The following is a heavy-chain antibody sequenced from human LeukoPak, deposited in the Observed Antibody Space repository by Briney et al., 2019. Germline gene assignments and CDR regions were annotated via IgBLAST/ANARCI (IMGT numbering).Heavy chain of an antibody. Sequence: GESLKISCKGSGYSFTTYWIGWVRQMPGKGLEWMGIIYPGDSDTTYSPSFQGQVTISADKSISTAYLQWSSLKASDTAMYYCARKMSNYPYYFDYWGQGTLVTVSS. CDR3: ARKMSNYPYYFDY. J-gene: IGHJ4*02. CDR2: IYPGDSDT. D-gene: IGHD4-11*01. V-gene: IGHV5-51*01. CDR1: GYSFTTYW.